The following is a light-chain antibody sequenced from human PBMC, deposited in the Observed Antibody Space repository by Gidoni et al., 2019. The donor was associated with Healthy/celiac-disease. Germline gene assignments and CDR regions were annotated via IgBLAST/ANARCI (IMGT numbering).Light chain of an antibody. Sequence: ALRMTQSPSSFSASTGDRVTITCRASQGISSYLAWYQPKPGKAPKLLIYAASTLQSGVPSRFSGSGSGTDFTLTISCLQSEDFATYYCQQYYSYPRITFGPGTKVDIK. V-gene: IGKV1-8*01. CDR3: QQYYSYPRIT. CDR2: AAS. J-gene: IGKJ3*01. CDR1: QGISSY.